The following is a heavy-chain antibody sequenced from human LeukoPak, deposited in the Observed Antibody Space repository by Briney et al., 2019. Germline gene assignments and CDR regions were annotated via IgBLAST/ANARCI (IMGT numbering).Heavy chain of an antibody. D-gene: IGHD2-15*01. Sequence: PSETLSLTCSVSGDSISSRSFYWGWIRLPPGKGLEWIGSVYYSGNTYYNPSLKSRVTLSVDTSKNQFSLKLSSVTAADTAVYYCARHSLDIVVVISATDSWFDPWGQGTLVTVSS. J-gene: IGHJ5*02. CDR1: GDSISSRSFY. CDR2: VYYSGNT. CDR3: ARHSLDIVVVISATDSWFDP. V-gene: IGHV4-39*01.